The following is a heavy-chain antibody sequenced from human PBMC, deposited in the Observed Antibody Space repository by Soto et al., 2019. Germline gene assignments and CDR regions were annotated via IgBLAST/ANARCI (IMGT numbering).Heavy chain of an antibody. V-gene: IGHV1-18*04. Sequence: QIQLAQSGAEMKRPGASVRVSCEASGYTFNYYGISWVRQAPGQGLEWGGWIRAHNGDTKYAQNLQGRLTLTTDTSTSTAYMELTSLTSDDTAVYYCARDWSRYFDSSGLMWFYWGQGTLVTVSS. CDR3: ARDWSRYFDSSGLMWFY. D-gene: IGHD3-22*01. CDR2: IRAHNGDT. CDR1: GYTFNYYG. J-gene: IGHJ4*02.